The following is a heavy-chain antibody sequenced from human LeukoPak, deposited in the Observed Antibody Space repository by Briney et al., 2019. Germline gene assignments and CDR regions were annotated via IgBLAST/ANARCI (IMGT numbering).Heavy chain of an antibody. CDR1: GGSISSYY. V-gene: IGHV4-4*07. CDR2: IYTSGTT. J-gene: IGHJ5*02. CDR3: ARLGSSSLTRWFDP. D-gene: IGHD6-13*01. Sequence: SETLSLTCTVSGGSISSYYWTWIRQPAGKGLEWIGRIYTSGTTNYNPSLKSRVTMSVDTSKGQLSLKLTSVTAADTAVYYCARLGSSSLTRWFDPWGQGTLVTVSS.